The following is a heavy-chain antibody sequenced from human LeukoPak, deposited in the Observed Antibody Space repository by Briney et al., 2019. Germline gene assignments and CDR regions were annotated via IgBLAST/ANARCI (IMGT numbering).Heavy chain of an antibody. Sequence: ASVKVSCKVSGYTLTELSMHWVRQAPGKGLEWMGGFDPEDGETIYAQKFQGRVTMTEDTSTDTAYMELSSLRSEDTAVYYCATVRLSTVTTPWAYDYWGQGTLVTVSS. CDR1: GYTLTELS. CDR2: FDPEDGET. D-gene: IGHD4-17*01. V-gene: IGHV1-24*01. J-gene: IGHJ4*02. CDR3: ATVRLSTVTTPWAYDY.